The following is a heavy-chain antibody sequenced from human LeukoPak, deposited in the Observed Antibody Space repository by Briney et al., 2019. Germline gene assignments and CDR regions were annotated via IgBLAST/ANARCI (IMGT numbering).Heavy chain of an antibody. D-gene: IGHD6-13*01. V-gene: IGHV3-7*04. J-gene: IGHJ4*02. CDR2: IKQGGSEK. CDR1: GFTFGSYW. CDR3: ARNAYSSSWYATPFDY. Sequence: PGGSLRLSCAASGFTFGSYWMSWVRQAPGKRLEWVANIKQGGSEKYYVDSVKGRFTISRDNAKNSLYLQMNSLRAEDTAVYYCARNAYSSSWYATPFDYWGQGTLVTVSS.